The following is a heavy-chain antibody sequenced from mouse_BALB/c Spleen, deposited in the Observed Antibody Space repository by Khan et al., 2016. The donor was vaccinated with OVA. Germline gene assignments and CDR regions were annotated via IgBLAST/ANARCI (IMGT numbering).Heavy chain of an antibody. CDR1: GYTFTDYS. CDR3: ARKGDYVLAD. CDR2: IHTEPGEP. V-gene: IGHV9-2-1*01. J-gene: IGHJ3*01. D-gene: IGHD2-4*01. Sequence: QIQLVQSGPELKKPGETVKISCKASGYTFTDYSMHWVKQAPGKGLQWMGWIHTEPGEPTYADDFKGRFAFSLETSASTAYLQINNLKNEDTATXVYARKGDYVLADWGQGTLVTVSA.